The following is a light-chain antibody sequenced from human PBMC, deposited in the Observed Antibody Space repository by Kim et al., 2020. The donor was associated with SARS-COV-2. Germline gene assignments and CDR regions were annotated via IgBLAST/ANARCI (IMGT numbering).Light chain of an antibody. Sequence: SYELTQPHSVSVSPGQTASITCSGDKLVDRYVCWYQQKPGQSPVLVIYQDTKRPSGIPERFSGSNSGNTATLTISGTQALDEADYYCQAWDSSTAFFGGG. J-gene: IGLJ2*01. CDR1: KLVDRY. V-gene: IGLV3-1*01. CDR3: QAWDSSTAF. CDR2: QDT.